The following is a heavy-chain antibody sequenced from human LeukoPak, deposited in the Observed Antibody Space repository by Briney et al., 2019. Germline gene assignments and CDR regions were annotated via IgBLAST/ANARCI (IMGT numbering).Heavy chain of an antibody. CDR3: ARGGCSGGSCYHRYYFDY. D-gene: IGHD2-15*01. CDR2: ISSSSSYI. Sequence: GGSLRLSCAASGFTFSSYSMNWVRQAPGEGLEWVSSISSSSSYIYYADSVKGRSTISRDNAKNSLYLQMNSLRAEDTAVYYCARGGCSGGSCYHRYYFDYWGQGTLVTVSS. CDR1: GFTFSSYS. J-gene: IGHJ4*02. V-gene: IGHV3-21*01.